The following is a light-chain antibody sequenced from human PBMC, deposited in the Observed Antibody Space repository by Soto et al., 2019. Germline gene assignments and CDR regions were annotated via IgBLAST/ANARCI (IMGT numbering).Light chain of an antibody. CDR1: SSNIGGNS. CDR3: GSWDSSLSAYV. V-gene: IGLV1-51*01. Sequence: SALTQPPSVSAAPGQNVTISCSGSSSNIGGNSVSWYQQLPGTAPKLLIYDDNKRPSGIPDRFSGSKSGTSATLGITGFQTGDEADYYCGSWDSSLSAYVFGTGTKLTVL. CDR2: DDN. J-gene: IGLJ1*01.